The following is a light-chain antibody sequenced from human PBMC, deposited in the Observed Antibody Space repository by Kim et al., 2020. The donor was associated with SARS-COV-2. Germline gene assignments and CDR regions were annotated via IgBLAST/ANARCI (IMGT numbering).Light chain of an antibody. V-gene: IGKV3-15*01. J-gene: IGKJ4*01. CDR1: QSVRYN. CDR3: QQYYSWPLS. Sequence: VSPGDRATLSCRPSQSVRYNLAWFQQRPGQAPRPLIHDASTRATGVPARFSGSGSGTEFTLTISSLQPEDFAVYYCQQYYSWPLSFGGGTKVDIK. CDR2: DAS.